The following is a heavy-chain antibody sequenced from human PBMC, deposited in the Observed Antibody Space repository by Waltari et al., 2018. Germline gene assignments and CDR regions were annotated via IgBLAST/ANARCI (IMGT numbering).Heavy chain of an antibody. Sequence: QLQLQESGPGLVKPSETLSLTCTVSGGSISSSSYYWGWIRQPPGKGLEWIGSIYYSGRTYYNPALKSRVTISVDTSKNQFSLKLSSVTAADTAVYYCAIGIQLLNWFDPWGQGTLVTVSS. V-gene: IGHV4-39*07. CDR1: GGSISSSSYY. D-gene: IGHD5-18*01. CDR3: AIGIQLLNWFDP. CDR2: IYYSGRT. J-gene: IGHJ5*02.